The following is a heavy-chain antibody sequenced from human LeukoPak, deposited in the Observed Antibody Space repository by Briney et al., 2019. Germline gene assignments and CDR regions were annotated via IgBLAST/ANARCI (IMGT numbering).Heavy chain of an antibody. D-gene: IGHD6-13*01. CDR2: IKSKTDGETT. J-gene: IGHJ4*02. V-gene: IGHV3-15*01. CDR3: TTGELVAAASDDY. CDR1: GFTFSNAW. Sequence: PGGSLRLSCAASGFTFSNAWMSWVRQAPGKGLEWVGRIKSKTDGETTDYAAPVKGRFTISRDDSKNTLYLQMNSLKTEDTAVYYCTTGELVAAASDDYWGQGTLVTVSS.